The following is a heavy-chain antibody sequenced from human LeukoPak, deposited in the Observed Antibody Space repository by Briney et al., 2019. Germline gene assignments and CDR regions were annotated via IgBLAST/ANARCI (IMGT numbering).Heavy chain of an antibody. D-gene: IGHD3-9*01. CDR2: TRSKVYGGTT. Sequence: GVSLRLSCTASGFSFGDYTMSWFRQAPGKGPEWVGFTRSKVYGGTTEYAVSVKGRFTISRDDSKSIAYLQMDSLKTEDTAVYYCTRVPVLRYFDWSQHFDYWGQGTLVTVSS. CDR1: GFSFGDYT. V-gene: IGHV3-49*03. CDR3: TRVPVLRYFDWSQHFDY. J-gene: IGHJ4*02.